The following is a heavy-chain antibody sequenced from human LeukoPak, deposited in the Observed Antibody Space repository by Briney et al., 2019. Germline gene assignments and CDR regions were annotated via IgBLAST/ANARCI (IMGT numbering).Heavy chain of an antibody. V-gene: IGHV4-34*01. CDR2: INHGGGT. D-gene: IGHD4-17*01. CDR3: ARGEDGTGDYRPTYFDS. Sequence: SETLSLTCAVYGGSFSDYFWNWIRQTPGKGLEWIGEINHGGGTNYNPSLKSRATISVVTSKKQFSLNLTSVTAADTAVYYCARGEDGTGDYRPTYFDSWGQGTLVTVSS. J-gene: IGHJ4*02. CDR1: GGSFSDYF.